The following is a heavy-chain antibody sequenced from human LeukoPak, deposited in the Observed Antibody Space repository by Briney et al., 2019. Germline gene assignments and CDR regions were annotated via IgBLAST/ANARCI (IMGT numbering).Heavy chain of an antibody. CDR1: GGSISSSNW. J-gene: IGHJ3*02. CDR2: IYHSGST. V-gene: IGHV4-4*02. CDR3: ASPSSGYDSYAFDI. Sequence: SGTLSLTCAVSGGSISSSNWWSWVRQPPGKGLEWIGEIYHSGSTNYNPSLKSRVTISVDKSKNQFSLKLSSVTAADTAVYYCASPSSGYDSYAFDIWGQGTMATVSS. D-gene: IGHD3-22*01.